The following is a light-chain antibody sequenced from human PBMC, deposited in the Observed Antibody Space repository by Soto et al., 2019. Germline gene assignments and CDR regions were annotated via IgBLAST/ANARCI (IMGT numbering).Light chain of an antibody. V-gene: IGLV1-44*01. J-gene: IGLJ2*01. CDR2: SND. Sequence: QSVLTQSPSTSGTPGQRVTISCSGSSSNIGINTVNWYQQLPGTAPKVLIYSNDQRPSGVPDRFSGSKSGTSASLAISGLQSEDEADYYCAAWDDSLIGPVFGGGTKLTVL. CDR3: AAWDDSLIGPV. CDR1: SSNIGINT.